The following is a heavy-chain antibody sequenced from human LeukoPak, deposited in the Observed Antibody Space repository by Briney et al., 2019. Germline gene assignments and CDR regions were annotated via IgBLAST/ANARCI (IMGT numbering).Heavy chain of an antibody. D-gene: IGHD6-13*01. CDR3: ARDHIAAGGTANYYYYYYMDV. Sequence: PGGSLRLSCAASGFTFSSYGMHWVRQAPGKGLEWVAFIRYDGSNKYYADSVKGRFTISRDNSKNTLYLQMNSLRAEDTAVYYCARDHIAAGGTANYYYYYYMDVWGKGTTVTISS. CDR1: GFTFSSYG. J-gene: IGHJ6*03. V-gene: IGHV3-30*02. CDR2: IRYDGSNK.